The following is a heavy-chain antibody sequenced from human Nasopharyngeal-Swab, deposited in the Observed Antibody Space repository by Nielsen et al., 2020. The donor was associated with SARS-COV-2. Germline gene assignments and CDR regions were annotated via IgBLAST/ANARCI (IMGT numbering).Heavy chain of an antibody. CDR2: ISYDGSNK. Sequence: GESLKISCAASGFTFSSYGMYWVRQAPGKGLEWVAVISYDGSNKYYADSVKGRFTISRDNSKNTLYLQMNSLRAEDTAVYYCARDPVAARTPHYYYGMDVWGQGTTVTVSS. D-gene: IGHD6-6*01. V-gene: IGHV3-30*03. CDR1: GFTFSSYG. J-gene: IGHJ6*02. CDR3: ARDPVAARTPHYYYGMDV.